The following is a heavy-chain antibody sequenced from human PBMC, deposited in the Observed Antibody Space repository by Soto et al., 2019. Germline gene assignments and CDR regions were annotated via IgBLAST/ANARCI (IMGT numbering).Heavy chain of an antibody. CDR1: GGSISSSSYY. Sequence: SETLSLTCTVSGGSISSSSYYWGWIRQPPGKGLEWIGSIYYSGSTYYNPSLKSRVTISVDTSKNQFSLKLSSVTAADTAVYYCASGLWQQLVRANWFDPWGQGTLVTVPS. V-gene: IGHV4-39*01. J-gene: IGHJ5*02. D-gene: IGHD6-13*01. CDR3: ASGLWQQLVRANWFDP. CDR2: IYYSGST.